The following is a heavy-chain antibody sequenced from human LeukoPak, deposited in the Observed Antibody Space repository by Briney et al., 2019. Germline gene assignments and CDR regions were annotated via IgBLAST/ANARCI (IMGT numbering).Heavy chain of an antibody. Sequence: SETLSLTCAVYGGSFSGYYWSWIRQPPGKGLEWIGYIRYTGSTTYNPSLKTRVSMSVDTSKNLFSLKLSSVTAADTAVYYCARDIGDDYTNWFDPWGQGTLVIVSS. CDR3: ARDIGDDYTNWFDP. CDR1: GGSFSGYY. J-gene: IGHJ5*02. D-gene: IGHD5-24*01. CDR2: IRYTGST. V-gene: IGHV4-59*01.